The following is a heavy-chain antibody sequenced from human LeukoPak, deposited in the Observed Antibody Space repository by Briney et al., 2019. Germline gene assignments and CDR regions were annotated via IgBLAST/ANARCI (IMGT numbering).Heavy chain of an antibody. J-gene: IGHJ4*02. D-gene: IGHD6-13*01. CDR2: ISGSGGST. V-gene: IGHV3-23*01. Sequence: GGSLRLSCTASGFTFSLYAMSWVRQAPGKGLEGVSAISGSGGSTYYADSVKGRFTISRDNSKNTLYLQMNSLRAEDTAVYYCAKDRGIDSSSWYWGQGTLVTVSS. CDR3: AKDRGIDSSSWY. CDR1: GFTFSLYA.